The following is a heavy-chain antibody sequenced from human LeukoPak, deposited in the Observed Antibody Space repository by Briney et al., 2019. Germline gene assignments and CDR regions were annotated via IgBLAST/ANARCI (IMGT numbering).Heavy chain of an antibody. V-gene: IGHV3-23*01. CDR3: AKDSLVAGKYCSSTSCYRDY. J-gene: IGHJ4*02. D-gene: IGHD2-2*02. Sequence: QPGGSLRLSCAASGFAFSTYAMGWVRQAPGKGLEWVSSISGSGGSTYYADSVKGRFTISRDNSNNTLFLQMNSLRAEDTAIYYCAKDSLVAGKYCSSTSCYRDYWGQGTLVTVSS. CDR2: ISGSGGST. CDR1: GFAFSTYA.